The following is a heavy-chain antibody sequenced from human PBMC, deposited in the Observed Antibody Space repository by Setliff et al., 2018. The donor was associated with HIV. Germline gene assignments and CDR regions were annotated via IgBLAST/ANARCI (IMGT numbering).Heavy chain of an antibody. V-gene: IGHV4-4*07. Sequence: SETLSLTCTVSGGSISSYYWSWIRQPAGKGLEWIGRIYTSGSTHYKSSLKSRVTISVDTSKNQFSLRLSSVTAADTAVYYCARGGGPDTNFDSWGRGTLVTVSS. J-gene: IGHJ4*02. CDR1: GGSISSYY. CDR3: ARGGGPDTNFDS. CDR2: IYTSGST.